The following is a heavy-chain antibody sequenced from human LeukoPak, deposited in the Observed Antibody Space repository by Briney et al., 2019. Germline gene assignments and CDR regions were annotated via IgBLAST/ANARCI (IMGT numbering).Heavy chain of an antibody. Sequence: GGSLRLSCAASGFTFSSYWMHWVRQAPGKGLVWVSRISSDGSSTSYADSVKGRFTISRDNAKNTLYLQMNSLRAKDTAVYFCARDLGYYDSSGPVDYWGQGTLVTVSS. D-gene: IGHD3-22*01. J-gene: IGHJ4*02. CDR3: ARDLGYYDSSGPVDY. CDR2: ISSDGSST. V-gene: IGHV3-74*01. CDR1: GFTFSSYW.